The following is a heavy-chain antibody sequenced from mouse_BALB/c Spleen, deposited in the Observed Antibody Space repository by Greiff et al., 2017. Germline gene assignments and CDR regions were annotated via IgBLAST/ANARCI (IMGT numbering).Heavy chain of an antibody. D-gene: IGHD1-1*01. V-gene: IGHV1S56*01. CDR3: AREGGGLRVGDY. J-gene: IGHJ2*01. CDR2: IYPGNVNT. Sequence: QVQLQQSGPELVKPGASVRISCKASGYTFTSYYIHWVKQRPGQGLEWIGWIYPGNVNTKYNEKFKGKATLTADKSSSTAYMQLSSLTSEDSAVYFCAREGGGLRVGDYWGQGTTLTVSS. CDR1: GYTFTSYY.